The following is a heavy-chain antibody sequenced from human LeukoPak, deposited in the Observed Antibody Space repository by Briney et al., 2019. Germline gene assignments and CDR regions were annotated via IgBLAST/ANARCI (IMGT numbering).Heavy chain of an antibody. D-gene: IGHD3-10*01. CDR1: GGSISSSSYY. Sequence: SETLSLTCTVSGGSISSSSYYWGWIRQPSGKGLEWIGSIYYSGSTYYNPSPKSRVTISADTSKNQFSLKLSSVTAADTAVYYCARDYGSGSYPSVGDAFDIWGQGTMVTVSS. V-gene: IGHV4-39*07. CDR2: IYYSGST. J-gene: IGHJ3*02. CDR3: ARDYGSGSYPSVGDAFDI.